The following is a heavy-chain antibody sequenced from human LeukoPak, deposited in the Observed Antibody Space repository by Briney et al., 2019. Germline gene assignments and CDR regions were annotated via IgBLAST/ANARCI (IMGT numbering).Heavy chain of an antibody. J-gene: IGHJ6*03. CDR3: AKDPGAGVFGYQMED. Sequence: PGGSLRLSCAASGFTVSSNYMSWVRQAPGKGLEWVSVIYSGGSTYYSDSVKGRFTISRDNSKNTLYLQMNSLRAEDTAVYYCAKDPGAGVFGYQMEDWGKGTTVTVSS. CDR2: IYSGGST. D-gene: IGHD3-16*01. CDR1: GFTVSSNY. V-gene: IGHV3-53*01.